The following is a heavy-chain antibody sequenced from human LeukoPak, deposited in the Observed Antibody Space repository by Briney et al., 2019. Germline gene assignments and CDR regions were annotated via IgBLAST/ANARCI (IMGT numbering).Heavy chain of an antibody. CDR1: GFTFTSHT. D-gene: IGHD1-26*01. J-gene: IGHJ4*02. V-gene: IGHV3-21*01. Sequence: PGGSLRLCCAASGFTFTSHTMTWVRQAPGKGLEWVSLISSSSKDISYADSVKGRFTISRDNAKNSLYLQMNSLRAEDTAVYYCARDGQVGATIFWDYWGQGTLVTVSS. CDR2: ISSSSKDI. CDR3: ARDGQVGATIFWDY.